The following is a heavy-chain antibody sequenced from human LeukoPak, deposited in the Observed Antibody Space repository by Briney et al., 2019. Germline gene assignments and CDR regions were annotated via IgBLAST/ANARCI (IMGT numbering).Heavy chain of an antibody. CDR2: ITGSGGST. CDR3: AKDLAGCSDS. CDR1: GFTFSSFP. J-gene: IGHJ4*02. D-gene: IGHD2-8*01. V-gene: IGHV3-23*01. Sequence: GGSLRLSCAASGFTFSSFPMTWVRLAPGKGLEWVSTITGSGGSTYYAESVKGRFTISRDNSKNTLYLQMNSLRGEDTALYFCAKDLAGCSDSWGQGTLVTVSS.